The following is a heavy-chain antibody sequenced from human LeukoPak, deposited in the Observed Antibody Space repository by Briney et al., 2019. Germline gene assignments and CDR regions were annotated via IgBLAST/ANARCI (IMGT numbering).Heavy chain of an antibody. V-gene: IGHV1-18*01. CDR3: ARYSYGLYYFDY. Sequence: ASVTVSCTASGYTFADYGLSWVRQAPGQGLEWLGWISDYNGITNYADKFQGRVTMTTDTSTSTAYMELRSLRSDDTAVYYCARYSYGLYYFDYWGQGTLVTVSP. J-gene: IGHJ4*02. D-gene: IGHD5-18*01. CDR1: GYTFADYG. CDR2: ISDYNGIT.